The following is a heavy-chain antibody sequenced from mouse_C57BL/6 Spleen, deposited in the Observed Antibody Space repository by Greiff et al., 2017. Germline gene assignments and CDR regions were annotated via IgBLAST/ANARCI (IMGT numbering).Heavy chain of an antibody. Sequence: EVNVVESGGDLVKPGGSLKLSCAASGFTFSSYGMSWVRQTPDKRLEWVATISSGGSYTYYPDSVKGRFTISRDNAKNTLYLQMSSLKSEDTAMYYCARQGDGYSFAYWGQGTLVTVSA. D-gene: IGHD2-3*01. CDR3: ARQGDGYSFAY. CDR2: ISSGGSYT. V-gene: IGHV5-6*01. J-gene: IGHJ3*01. CDR1: GFTFSSYG.